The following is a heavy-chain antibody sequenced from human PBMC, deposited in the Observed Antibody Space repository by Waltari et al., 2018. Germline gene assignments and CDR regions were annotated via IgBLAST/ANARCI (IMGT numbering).Heavy chain of an antibody. D-gene: IGHD3-10*01. CDR3: ARDPSAPGGDV. J-gene: IGHJ6*03. CDR2: MYSSGDT. Sequence: EVQVLETGGGLIQPGGSLRLSCAASGFIVCNNYMNWVRQAPGKGLEWVSIMYSSGDTYYAASVEGRFTISRDNSKNTLYLQMNSLRAEDTAVYYCARDPSAPGGDVWGKGTTVTVSS. V-gene: IGHV3-53*02. CDR1: GFIVCNNY.